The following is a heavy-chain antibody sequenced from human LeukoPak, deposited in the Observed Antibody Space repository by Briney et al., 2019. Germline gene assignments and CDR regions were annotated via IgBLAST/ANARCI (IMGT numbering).Heavy chain of an antibody. CDR3: ARDGRILWFGELSHYYYGMDV. V-gene: IGHV3-7*01. D-gene: IGHD3-10*01. J-gene: IGHJ6*02. CDR1: GFTFSSYW. Sequence: PGGSLRLSCAASGFTFSSYWMSWVRQAPGKGLEWVTNIKQDGSEKYYVDSVKARFTISRDNAKNSLYLQMNSLRAEDTAVYYCARDGRILWFGELSHYYYGMDVWGQGTTVTVSS. CDR2: IKQDGSEK.